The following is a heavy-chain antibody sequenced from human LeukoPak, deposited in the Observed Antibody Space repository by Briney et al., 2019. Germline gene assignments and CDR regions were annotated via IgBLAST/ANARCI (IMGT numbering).Heavy chain of an antibody. V-gene: IGHV4-59*08. D-gene: IGHD3-22*01. CDR3: ARSFYYYDSRNYGSNWYFDL. J-gene: IGHJ2*01. CDR1: GGSISSYY. Sequence: SETLSLTCTVSGGSISSYYWSWIRQPPGKGLEWIGYIYYSGSTNYNPSLKSRVTISVDTSKNQFSLKLSSVTAADTAVYYCARSFYYYDSRNYGSNWYFDLWGRGTLVTASS. CDR2: IYYSGST.